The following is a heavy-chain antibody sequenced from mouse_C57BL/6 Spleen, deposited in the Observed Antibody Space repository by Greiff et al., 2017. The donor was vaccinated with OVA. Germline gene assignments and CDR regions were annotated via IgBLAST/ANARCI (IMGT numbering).Heavy chain of an antibody. D-gene: IGHD1-1*01. CDR2: ISYDGSN. J-gene: IGHJ1*03. CDR3: ASHYGSSYWYFDV. CDR1: GYSITSGYY. V-gene: IGHV3-6*01. Sequence: EESGPGLVKPSQSLSLTCSVTGYSITSGYYWNWIRQFPGNKLEWMGYISYDGSNNYNPSLKNRISITRDTSKNQFFLKLNSVTTEDTATYYCASHYGSSYWYFDVWGTGTTVTVSS.